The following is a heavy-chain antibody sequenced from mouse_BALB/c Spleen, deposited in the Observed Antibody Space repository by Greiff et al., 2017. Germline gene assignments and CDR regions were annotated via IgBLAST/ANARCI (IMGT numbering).Heavy chain of an antibody. CDR1: GFSLTSYG. CDR2: IRAGGST. CDR3: ATLTTRYFDV. Sequence: QVQLKESGPGLVAPSQTLSITCTVSGFSLTSYGVHWVRQPPGKGLEWLGAIRAGGSTNYNSALMSRRSISKDNSKSQVFLQMNRLQTDDTAMYYCATLTTRYFDVWGAGTTVTVSS. V-gene: IGHV2-9*02. J-gene: IGHJ1*01. D-gene: IGHD1-1*01.